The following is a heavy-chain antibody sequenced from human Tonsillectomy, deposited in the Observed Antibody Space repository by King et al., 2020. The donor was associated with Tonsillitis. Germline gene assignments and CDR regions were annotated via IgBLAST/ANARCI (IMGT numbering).Heavy chain of an antibody. CDR1: GGSISSSHYY. V-gene: IGHV4-39*07. CDR2: VSYNGNT. CDR3: ARHRTGGAADPFDY. D-gene: IGHD6-13*01. J-gene: IGHJ4*02. Sequence: QLQESGPGLVRPSETLSLTCTVSGGSISSSHYYWGWIRQPPGKGLEWIGSVSYNGNTYYNPSLKSPITISIDTSKNQFSLKLSSVTAADTALYYCARHRTGGAADPFDYWGQGILDTVSS.